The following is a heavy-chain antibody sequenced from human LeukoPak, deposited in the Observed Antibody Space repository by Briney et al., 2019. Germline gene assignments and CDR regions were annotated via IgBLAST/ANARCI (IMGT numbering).Heavy chain of an antibody. CDR1: EFTFSNFA. CDR3: AKGVVGASSAAAAGYFEN. Sequence: PGGSLRLSCAASEFTFSNFAMSWVRQAPGKGLEWVSTISGGGGNTYYADSVKGRFTISRDNPKNTLYLQVNSLRAEDTAVYYCAKGVVGASSAAAAGYFENWGQGTLVTVSS. D-gene: IGHD1-26*01. J-gene: IGHJ4*02. V-gene: IGHV3-23*01. CDR2: ISGGGGNT.